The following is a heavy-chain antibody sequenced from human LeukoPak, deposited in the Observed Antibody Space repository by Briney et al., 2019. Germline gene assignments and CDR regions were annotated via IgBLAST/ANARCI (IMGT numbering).Heavy chain of an antibody. Sequence: SETLSLTCTVSGGSISSSSYYWGWIRQPPGKGLEWIGSIYYSGSTYYNPSLKSRVTISVDTSKNQFSLKLSSVTAADTAVYYCARHPEMATIWYYSDYWGQGTLVTVSS. CDR2: IYYSGST. V-gene: IGHV4-39*01. CDR3: ARHPEMATIWYYSDY. D-gene: IGHD5-24*01. CDR1: GGSISSSSYY. J-gene: IGHJ4*02.